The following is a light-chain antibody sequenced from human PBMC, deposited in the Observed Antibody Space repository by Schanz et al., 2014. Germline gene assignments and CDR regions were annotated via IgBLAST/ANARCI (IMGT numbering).Light chain of an antibody. J-gene: IGLJ1*01. CDR1: SSNIGSNY. V-gene: IGLV1-47*01. CDR3: SSYAGNKYV. Sequence: QSVLTQPPSASGTPGQRVTISCSGSSSNIGSNYVYWYQQLPGTAPKLLMYTNNQRPSGVPDRFSGSKSGNTASLTVSGLQAEDEADYYCSSYAGNKYVFGTGTKLTVL. CDR2: TNN.